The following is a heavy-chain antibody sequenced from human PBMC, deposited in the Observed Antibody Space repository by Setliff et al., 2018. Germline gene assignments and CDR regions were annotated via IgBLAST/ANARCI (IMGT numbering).Heavy chain of an antibody. D-gene: IGHD4-4*01. CDR1: GFSLNNNGVA. CDR2: IYWDDQK. V-gene: IGHV2-5*02. Sequence: SGPTLVNPTQTLTLTCTFSGFSLNNNGVAVGWIRQPPGEALEWLALIYWDDQKRYNPSLNSRLTITKDTSKNQVVLTMTNMDPVDTATYYCARRRDDYKNLWYCDLWGRGTLVTVSS. CDR3: ARRRDDYKNLWYCDL. J-gene: IGHJ2*01.